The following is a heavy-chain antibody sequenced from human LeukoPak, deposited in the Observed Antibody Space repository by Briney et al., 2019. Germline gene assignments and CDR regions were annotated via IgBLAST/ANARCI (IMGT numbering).Heavy chain of an antibody. D-gene: IGHD6-19*01. V-gene: IGHV3-23*01. J-gene: IGHJ4*02. CDR2: ISGSGGST. Sequence: GGSLRLSCAASGFTFSSYAMSWVRQAPGKGLEWVSAISGSGGSTYYADSVKGRFTISRDNSKNTLYLQMNSLRAEDTAVYYCAKILLLPTKYGIAVAGTELDYWGQGILVTVSS. CDR1: GFTFSSYA. CDR3: AKILLLPTKYGIAVAGTELDY.